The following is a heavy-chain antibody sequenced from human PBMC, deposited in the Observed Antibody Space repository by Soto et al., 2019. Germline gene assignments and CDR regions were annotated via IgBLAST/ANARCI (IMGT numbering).Heavy chain of an antibody. J-gene: IGHJ2*01. CDR3: AAPVHYYDSSGYPSYWYFDL. V-gene: IGHV1-58*02. Sequence: SAKVSCKASGYTFTSYYMHWVRQARGQRLEWIGWIVVGSGNTNYAQKFQERVTITRDMSTSTAYMELSSLRSEDTAVYYCAAPVHYYDSSGYPSYWYFDLWGRGTLVTVSS. D-gene: IGHD3-22*01. CDR2: IVVGSGNT. CDR1: GYTFTSYY.